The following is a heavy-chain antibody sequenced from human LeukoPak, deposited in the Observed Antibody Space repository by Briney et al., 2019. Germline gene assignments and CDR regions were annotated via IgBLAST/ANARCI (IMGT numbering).Heavy chain of an antibody. CDR2: IYGDGTT. CDR1: GFNSSREY. J-gene: IGHJ4*02. D-gene: IGHD3-10*01. CDR3: ASGIIYLNY. V-gene: IGHV3-53*04. Sequence: GGSLRPSGVGTGFNSSREYMSWVRQAPGKGLEWVSLIYGDGTTDYEDSVKGRFHISRHNSKNTLYFQMNSLRAEDTAVWYCASGIIYLNYGGQGTLVTVSS.